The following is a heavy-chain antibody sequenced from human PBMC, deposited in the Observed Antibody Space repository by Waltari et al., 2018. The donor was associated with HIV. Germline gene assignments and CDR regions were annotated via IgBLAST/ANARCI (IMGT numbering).Heavy chain of an antibody. J-gene: IGHJ6*02. V-gene: IGHV3-30*18. CDR3: AKDKDSTVTTIFYYYGMDV. Sequence: QVQLVESGGGVVQPGRSLRLSCAASGLTFSSYGMHWVRQAPGKGLECVAVISYEGSNKDYSGSVKGRFTISRDNSKNKLYLQMSSLRAEDTAVYYCAKDKDSTVTTIFYYYGMDVWGQGTTVTVSS. CDR1: GLTFSSYG. D-gene: IGHD4-17*01. CDR2: ISYEGSNK.